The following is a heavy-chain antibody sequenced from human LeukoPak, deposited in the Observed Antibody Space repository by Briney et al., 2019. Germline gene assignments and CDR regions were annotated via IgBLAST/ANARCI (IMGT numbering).Heavy chain of an antibody. CDR2: IYPGDSDT. CDR3: ARLGNYDFWSGYPTPFGDH. Sequence: GESLKISCKGSGYSFTSYWIGWVRQMPGKGLEWMGIIYPGDSDTRYSPSFQGQVTISADKSISTAYLQWSSLKASDTAMYYCARLGNYDFWSGYPTPFGDHWGQGTLVTVSS. CDR1: GYSFTSYW. V-gene: IGHV5-51*01. D-gene: IGHD3-3*01. J-gene: IGHJ4*02.